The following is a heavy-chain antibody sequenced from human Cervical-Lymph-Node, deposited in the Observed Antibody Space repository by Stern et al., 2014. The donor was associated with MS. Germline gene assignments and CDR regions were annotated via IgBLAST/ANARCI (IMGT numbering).Heavy chain of an antibody. CDR1: GFSLSTSGVG. D-gene: IGHD1-1*01. CDR3: AHLTTATALDY. J-gene: IGHJ4*02. Sequence: ESGPTLVKPTQTLTLTCTFSGFSLSTSGVGVGWIRQPPGKALELLALIYWDDDKRYSPSLESRLTITKDTSKNLVVLTMTNMDPVDTATYYCAHLTTATALDYWGQGTLVTVSS. V-gene: IGHV2-5*02. CDR2: IYWDDDK.